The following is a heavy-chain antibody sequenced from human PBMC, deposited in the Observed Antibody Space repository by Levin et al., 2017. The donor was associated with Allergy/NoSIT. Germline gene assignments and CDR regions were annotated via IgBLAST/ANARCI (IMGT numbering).Heavy chain of an antibody. V-gene: IGHV3-23*01. D-gene: IGHD3-10*01. CDR1: GFTFSSYA. J-gene: IGHJ6*03. CDR3: AKCGEGGYYYYYMDG. CDR2: ISGSGGST. Sequence: GGSLRLSCAASGFTFSSYAMSWVRQAPGKGLEWVSAISGSGGSTYYADSVKGRFTISRDNSKNTLYLQMNSLRAEDTAVYYCAKCGEGGYYYYYMDGWGKGTTVTVSS.